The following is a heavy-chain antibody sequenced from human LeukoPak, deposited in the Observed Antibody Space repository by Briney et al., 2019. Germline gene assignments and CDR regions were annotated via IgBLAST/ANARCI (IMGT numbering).Heavy chain of an antibody. CDR3: AVGYCSGGSCSASGY. Sequence: ASVKVSCKASGYTFTKYYMNWVRQAPGQGLEWMGRINPSDGSTSYAQKFQGRATMTRDTSTSTVYMELSSLRSDDTAVYYCAVGYCSGGSCSASGYWGQGTLVTVSS. CDR2: INPSDGST. V-gene: IGHV1-46*01. J-gene: IGHJ4*02. CDR1: GYTFTKYY. D-gene: IGHD2-15*01.